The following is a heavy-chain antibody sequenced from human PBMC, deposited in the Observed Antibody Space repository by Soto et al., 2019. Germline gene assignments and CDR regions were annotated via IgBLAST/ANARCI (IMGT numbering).Heavy chain of an antibody. J-gene: IGHJ4*02. D-gene: IGHD6-13*01. CDR2: IIPIFGTA. CDR1: GGTFSSYA. Sequence: SVKVSCKASGGTFSSYAISWVRQAPGQGLEWMGGIIPIFGTANYAQKFQGRVTITADKSTSTAYMELSSLRSEDTAVYYCASFLIAAAGKSGDYWGQGTLVTVSS. V-gene: IGHV1-69*06. CDR3: ASFLIAAAGKSGDY.